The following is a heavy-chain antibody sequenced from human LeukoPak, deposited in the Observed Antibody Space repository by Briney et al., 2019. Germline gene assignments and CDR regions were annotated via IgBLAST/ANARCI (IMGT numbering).Heavy chain of an antibody. J-gene: IGHJ4*02. Sequence: GRSLRLSCAASGFTFSSYGMHWDRQAPGKGLEWVAVIWYDGSNKYYADSVKGRLTISRDNSKNTLYLQMNSLRAEDTAVYYCAKDLGIAGYWGQGTLVTVSS. CDR1: GFTFSSYG. V-gene: IGHV3-33*06. D-gene: IGHD6-13*01. CDR3: AKDLGIAGY. CDR2: IWYDGSNK.